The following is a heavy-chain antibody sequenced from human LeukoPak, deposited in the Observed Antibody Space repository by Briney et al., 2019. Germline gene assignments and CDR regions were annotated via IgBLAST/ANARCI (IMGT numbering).Heavy chain of an antibody. CDR2: IYYSGTT. CDR3: ARARRWNAAVEGWWFDP. D-gene: IGHD1-1*01. Sequence: SETLSLTCTVSGGSISNYYWSWLRQSPVKGLEGMGFIYYSGTTNYNPSLKSRVTISVDTSKNQFSLKLSSVTAADTAVYYCARARRWNAAVEGWWFDPWGQGTLVTVSS. CDR1: GGSISNYY. V-gene: IGHV4-59*01. J-gene: IGHJ5*02.